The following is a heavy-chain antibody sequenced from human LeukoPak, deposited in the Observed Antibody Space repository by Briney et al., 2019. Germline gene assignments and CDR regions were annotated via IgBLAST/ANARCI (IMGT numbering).Heavy chain of an antibody. V-gene: IGHV3-7*05. CDR2: IKQDGSEK. Sequence: GGSLRLSCAASGFTFSTYWMTWARQAPGKGLEWVATIKQDGSEKYYVDSVKGRFTISRDNAKNSLYLQMNSLRAEDTAVYYCARANEGYYFDYWGQGTLVTVSS. J-gene: IGHJ4*02. CDR1: GFTFSTYW. CDR3: ARANEGYYFDY. D-gene: IGHD1-1*01.